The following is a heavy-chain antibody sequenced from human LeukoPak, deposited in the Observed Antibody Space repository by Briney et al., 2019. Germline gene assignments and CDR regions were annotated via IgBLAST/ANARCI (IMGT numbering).Heavy chain of an antibody. CDR2: ISSSGSTI. D-gene: IGHD3-10*02. CDR3: AELGITMIGGV. Sequence: GGSLRLSCAASGFTFSSYEMNWVRQAPGKGLEWVSYISSSGSTIYYADSVRGRFTISRDNAKNSLYLQMNSLRAEDTAVYYCAELGITMIGGVRGKGTTVTISS. V-gene: IGHV3-48*03. CDR1: GFTFSSYE. J-gene: IGHJ6*04.